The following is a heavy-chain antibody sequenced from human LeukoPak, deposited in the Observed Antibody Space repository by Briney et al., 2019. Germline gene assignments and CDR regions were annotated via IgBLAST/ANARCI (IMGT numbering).Heavy chain of an antibody. D-gene: IGHD2-15*01. CDR3: ARLGSCTGVSCYYIDY. CDR2: LYYSGST. J-gene: IGHJ4*02. V-gene: IGHV4-59*01. CDR1: GGSISSYY. Sequence: TASETLSLTCTVSGGSISSYYWSWIRQPPGKGLEWIGYLYYSGSTNYNPSLKSRVTISVDTSKNQFSLRLSSVTAADTAVYYCARLGSCTGVSCYYIDYWGQGTLVTVSS.